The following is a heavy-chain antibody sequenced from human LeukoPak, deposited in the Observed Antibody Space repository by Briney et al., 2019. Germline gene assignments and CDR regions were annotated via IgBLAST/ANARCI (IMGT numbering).Heavy chain of an antibody. J-gene: IGHJ4*02. V-gene: IGHV3-21*01. CDR2: ISSSSSYI. Sequence: GGSLRLSCAASGFTFSSYSMNWVRQAPGKGLEWVSSISSSSSYIYYADSVKGRFTISRDNAKNSLYLQMNSLRAEDTAAYYCARAGSGSYYFDYWGQGTLVTVSS. CDR3: ARAGSGSYYFDY. CDR1: GFTFSSYS. D-gene: IGHD1-26*01.